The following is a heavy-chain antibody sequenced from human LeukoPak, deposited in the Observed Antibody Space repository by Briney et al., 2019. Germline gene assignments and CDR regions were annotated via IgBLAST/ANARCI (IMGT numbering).Heavy chain of an antibody. CDR3: ARAGEDITGTTYLDY. D-gene: IGHD1-7*01. J-gene: IGHJ4*02. CDR1: GYSISSNNW. V-gene: IGHV4-28*03. CDR2: IYYSGST. Sequence: SDTLSLTCAVSGYSISSNNWWGWIRQPPGKGLEWIGYIYYSGSTFYNPSLKSRVTMSVDTSKNQFSLKLTSVTAADTAVYYCARAGEDITGTTYLDYWGQGTLVTVSS.